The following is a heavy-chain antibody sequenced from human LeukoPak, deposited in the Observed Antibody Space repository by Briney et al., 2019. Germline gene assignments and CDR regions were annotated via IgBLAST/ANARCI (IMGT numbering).Heavy chain of an antibody. Sequence: ASVKVSCKASGGTFSSYASSWERPAPGQGLEWMGGIIPIFGTANYAQKFQGRVTITADKSTSTAYMELSRLRSEDTAVYYCARDLGYNWFDPWGQGTLVTVSS. CDR3: ARDLGYNWFDP. J-gene: IGHJ5*02. CDR1: GGTFSSYA. V-gene: IGHV1-69*06. D-gene: IGHD3-16*01. CDR2: IIPIFGTA.